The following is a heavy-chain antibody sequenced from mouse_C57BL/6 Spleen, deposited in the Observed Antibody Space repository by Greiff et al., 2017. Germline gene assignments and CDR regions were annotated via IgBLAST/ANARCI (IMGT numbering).Heavy chain of an antibody. V-gene: IGHV1-22*01. CDR3: ARLGFYYSMDD. CDR1: GYTFTDYN. J-gene: IGHJ4*01. CDR2: INPNNGGT. Sequence: VQLQQSGPELVKPGASVKMSCKASGYTFTDYNMHWVKQSHGKSLEWIGYINPNNGGTSYNQKFKGEVTLTVNKSSLTAYMVIRSQTSEDSAVYYCARLGFYYSMDDWGQGTSVTVSS.